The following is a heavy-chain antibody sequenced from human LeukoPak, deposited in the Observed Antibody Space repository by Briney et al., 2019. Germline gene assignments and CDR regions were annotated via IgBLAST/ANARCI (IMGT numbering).Heavy chain of an antibody. CDR2: IYHSGST. J-gene: IGHJ4*02. V-gene: IGHV4-4*02. Sequence: SGTLSLTCAVSGGSISSSNWWSWVRQPPGKGLEWIGEIYHSGSTNYNPSLKSRVTISVDKSKNQFSLKLSSVTAADTAVYYCARAHTPPYDSSGYYGGLFDYWGQGTLVTVSS. D-gene: IGHD3-22*01. CDR3: ARAHTPPYDSSGYYGGLFDY. CDR1: GGSISSSNW.